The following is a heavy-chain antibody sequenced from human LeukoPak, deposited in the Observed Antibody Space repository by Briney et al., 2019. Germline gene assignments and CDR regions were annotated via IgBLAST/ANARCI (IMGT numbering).Heavy chain of an antibody. CDR2: INEDGSII. J-gene: IGHJ4*02. V-gene: IGHV3-74*01. D-gene: IGHD2-8*01. Sequence: PGGSLRLSCAASGFTFSSYWMHWVRQAPGKGLEWVSRINEDGSIITYADSVKGRFTISRDNAKNTLYLQMNSLRAEDTAVCYCVRDLILVWAPGDDFDYWGQGTLVTVSS. CDR1: GFTFSSYW. CDR3: VRDLILVWAPGDDFDY.